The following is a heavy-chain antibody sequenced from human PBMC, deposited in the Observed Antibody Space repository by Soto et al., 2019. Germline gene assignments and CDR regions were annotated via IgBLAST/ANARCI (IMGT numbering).Heavy chain of an antibody. D-gene: IGHD3-22*01. CDR2: IIPILCST. CDR1: GGTFSNYG. J-gene: IGHJ4*02. Sequence: QVQLVQSGAEVKMPGSSVKVSCKASGGTFSNYGISWVRQAPGQGLEWMGGIIPILCSTKSAQSFQGRVPFTADEATTTAYMELSSLTSEDTAVYYCARDRWSDSSVYYYESAYWGQGTLVTVSS. CDR3: ARDRWSDSSVYYYESAY. V-gene: IGHV1-69*01.